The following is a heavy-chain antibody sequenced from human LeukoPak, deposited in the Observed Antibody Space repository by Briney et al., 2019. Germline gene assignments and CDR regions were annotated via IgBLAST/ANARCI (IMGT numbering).Heavy chain of an antibody. J-gene: IGHJ4*02. CDR2: IYYSGRT. D-gene: IGHD5-18*01. CDR1: GGSISNYY. V-gene: IGHV4-59*12. Sequence: SETLSLTCTVSGGSISNYYWSWIRQPPGKGLEWIGYIYYSGRTRYNPSLKSPVTISVDTSKNQFSLRLSSVTAADTAVYFCARGQKYRYGYTVTELGSGYFDYWGQGTLVTVSS. CDR3: ARGQKYRYGYTVTELGSGYFDY.